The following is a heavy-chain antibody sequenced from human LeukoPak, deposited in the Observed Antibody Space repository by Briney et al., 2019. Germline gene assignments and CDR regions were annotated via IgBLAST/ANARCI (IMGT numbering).Heavy chain of an antibody. Sequence: GSLRLSCAASGFTFSSYSMNWVRQAPGKGLEWVSYISSSSSTIYYADSVKGRFTISRDNAKNSLYLQMNSLRAEDTAVYYCARVGFYYDSSGYYYDDYWGQGTLVTVSS. J-gene: IGHJ4*02. V-gene: IGHV3-48*01. CDR3: ARVGFYYDSSGYYYDDY. D-gene: IGHD3-22*01. CDR2: ISSSSSTI. CDR1: GFTFSSYS.